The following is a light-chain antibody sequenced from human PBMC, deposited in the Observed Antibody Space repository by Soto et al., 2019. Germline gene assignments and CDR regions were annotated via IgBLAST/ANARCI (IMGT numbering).Light chain of an antibody. CDR1: QSLLHSDGNTY. V-gene: IGKV2D-29*01. CDR2: EVS. J-gene: IGKJ4*01. Sequence: DIVMTQTPLSLSVTPGQPASISCKSSQSLLHSDGNTYFYWYLQNPGQPPQLLIYEVSNRFSGVPDRCSGSGSGTDFALNISRVEAEDVGIYYGVQSMQLPITFGGGTKVEIK. CDR3: VQSMQLPIT.